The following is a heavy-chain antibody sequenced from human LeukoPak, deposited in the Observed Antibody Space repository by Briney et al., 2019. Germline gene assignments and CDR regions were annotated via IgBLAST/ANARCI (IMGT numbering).Heavy chain of an antibody. J-gene: IGHJ5*02. CDR3: VKDLRPYGSGSYGP. CDR2: ISGSGGST. D-gene: IGHD3-10*01. Sequence: GGSLRLSCAASGFTFSSYAMSWVRQAPGKGLEWVSAISGSGGSTYYADSVKGRFTISRDNSKNTLYLQMNSLRAEDTAVYYCVKDLRPYGSGSYGPWGQGTLVTVSS. V-gene: IGHV3-23*01. CDR1: GFTFSSYA.